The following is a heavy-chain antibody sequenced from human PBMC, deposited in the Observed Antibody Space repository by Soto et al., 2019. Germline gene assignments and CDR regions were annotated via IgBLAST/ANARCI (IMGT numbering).Heavy chain of an antibody. CDR3: ARDLWVEPELYYYVMDV. D-gene: IGHD1-1*01. CDR1: GDSISSADYY. V-gene: IGHV4-30-4*01. Sequence: SETLSLTCTVSGDSISSADYYWSWIRQTPGKGLEWIGHIFYSGTTCYNPSLKSRLTISVDTSKNHFSLRLTSVTAADTAVYYCARDLWVEPELYYYVMDVWGQGTTVTVSS. CDR2: IFYSGTT. J-gene: IGHJ6*02.